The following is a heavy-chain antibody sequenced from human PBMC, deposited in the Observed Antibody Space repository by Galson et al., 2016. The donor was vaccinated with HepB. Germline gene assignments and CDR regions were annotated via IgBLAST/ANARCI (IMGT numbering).Heavy chain of an antibody. CDR3: ARDSVKTTIFGGYGIDV. J-gene: IGHJ6*04. Sequence: SLRLSCAASGFSFSSHNRHWVRQAPGKGLEWVAIIWYDGSEKYYSSSVKGRFTISRDNSGNTMHLQMNSLRVEDTAVYFCARDSVKTTIFGGYGIDVWGKGTTVTVAS. D-gene: IGHD3-3*01. V-gene: IGHV3-33*01. CDR2: IWYDGSEK. CDR1: GFSFSSHN.